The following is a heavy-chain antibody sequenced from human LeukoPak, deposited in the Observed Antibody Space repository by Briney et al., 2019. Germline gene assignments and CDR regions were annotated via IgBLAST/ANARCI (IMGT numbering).Heavy chain of an antibody. D-gene: IGHD6-6*01. V-gene: IGHV4-39*01. CDR2: RYYSGDT. CDR3: ARAHVAVRRVDCFDP. J-gene: IGHJ5*02. Sequence: SETLSLTCSVSGDSIGSGTYYWAWIRQAPGKGLEWIGSRYYSGDTYYHPSLRRRATISVDPSKNQISLKLTSVTAADTARYYCARAHVAVRRVDCFDPWGQGNLVTVSS. CDR1: GDSIGSGTYY.